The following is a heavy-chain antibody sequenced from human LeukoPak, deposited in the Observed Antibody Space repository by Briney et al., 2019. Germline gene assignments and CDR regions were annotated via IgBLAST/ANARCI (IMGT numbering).Heavy chain of an antibody. V-gene: IGHV3-23*01. Sequence: GGSLRLSCAASGFTFSSYAVSWVRQAPGKGLEWVSAISGSGGSTYYADSVKGRFTISRDNSKNTLYLQMNSLRAEDTAVYYCAKSADYYGSGSYYGYYGMDVWGQGTAVTVSS. CDR2: ISGSGGST. D-gene: IGHD3-10*01. CDR3: AKSADYYGSGSYYGYYGMDV. J-gene: IGHJ6*02. CDR1: GFTFSSYA.